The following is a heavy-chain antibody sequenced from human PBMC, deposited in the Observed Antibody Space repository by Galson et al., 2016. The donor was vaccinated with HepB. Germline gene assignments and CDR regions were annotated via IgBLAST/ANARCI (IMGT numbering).Heavy chain of an antibody. CDR3: ARERAGIWDNFDY. V-gene: IGHV3-23*01. J-gene: IGHJ4*02. CDR1: GFTFSNYG. CDR2: ISGSGDTT. Sequence: SLRLSCAATGFTFSNYGMSWVRQAPGKGLEWVSVISGSGDTTYYAGSVKGRFTISRDNSKHTLYMQMNSLRAEDTAVYYCARERAGIWDNFDYWGQGALGTVSS. D-gene: IGHD2-15*01.